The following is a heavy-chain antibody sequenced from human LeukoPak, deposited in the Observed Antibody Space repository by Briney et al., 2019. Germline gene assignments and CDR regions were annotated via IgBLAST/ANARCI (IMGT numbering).Heavy chain of an antibody. Sequence: PSETLSPTCTVSGGSISSHYWSWIRQPPGKGLEWIGYIYYSGSTNYNPSLKSRVTISVDTSKNQFSLKLSSVTAADTAVYYCARDLRGSYYWFDPWGQGTLVTVSS. J-gene: IGHJ5*02. D-gene: IGHD1-26*01. CDR2: IYYSGST. CDR3: ARDLRGSYYWFDP. V-gene: IGHV4-59*11. CDR1: GGSISSHY.